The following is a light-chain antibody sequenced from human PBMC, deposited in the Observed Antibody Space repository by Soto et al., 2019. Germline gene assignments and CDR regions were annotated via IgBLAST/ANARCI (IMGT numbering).Light chain of an antibody. CDR2: GNR. Sequence: QSVLTQPPSVSGAPGQRVTISCTGNNSNLGAGYDVHWYQQLPGAAPKLVVFGNRNRPSGVPERFSGSKSGTSASLAITGLQAEDEDDYYCQAYAYSLTAFVFGGGTKLTVL. J-gene: IGLJ3*02. CDR1: NSNLGAGYD. CDR3: QAYAYSLTAFV. V-gene: IGLV1-40*01.